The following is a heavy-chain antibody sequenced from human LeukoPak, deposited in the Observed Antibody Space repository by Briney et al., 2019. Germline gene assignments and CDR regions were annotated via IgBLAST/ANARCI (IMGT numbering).Heavy chain of an antibody. V-gene: IGHV4-31*03. CDR1: GGSISSGGYY. J-gene: IGHJ4*02. CDR3: ARLVDTATGYFDY. CDR2: IYDSGST. Sequence: PSETLSLTCTVSGGSISSGGYYWTWIRQHPGKGLVWMGYIYDSGSTYYNPSLKSRVTIPVDTSKNQFSLKLSSVTAADTAVYYCARLVDTATGYFDYWGQGTLVTVSS. D-gene: IGHD5-18*01.